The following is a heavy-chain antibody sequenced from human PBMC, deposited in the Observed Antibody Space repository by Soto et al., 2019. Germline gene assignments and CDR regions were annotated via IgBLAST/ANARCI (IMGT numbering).Heavy chain of an antibody. CDR2: ISAYNGNT. CDR3: ARVKKQSYYDSSGYPLLFDP. J-gene: IGHJ5*02. CDR1: GYTFTSYG. Sequence: QVQLVQSGAEVKKPGASVKVSCKASGYTFTSYGISWVRQAPGQGLEWMGWISAYNGNTDYAQKLQGRVTMTTDTSTSTAYMELRSLRSDDTAVYYCARVKKQSYYDSSGYPLLFDPWGQGTLVTVSS. V-gene: IGHV1-18*01. D-gene: IGHD3-22*01.